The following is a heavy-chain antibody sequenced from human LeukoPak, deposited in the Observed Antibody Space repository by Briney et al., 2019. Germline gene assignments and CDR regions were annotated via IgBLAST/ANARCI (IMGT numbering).Heavy chain of an antibody. D-gene: IGHD6-19*01. CDR2: IYPNSGGT. V-gene: IGHV1-2*02. CDR1: GYTFTGYY. CDR3: ARGQKQWLVAGHIDY. J-gene: IGHJ4*02. Sequence: GASVKVSCKASGYTFTGYYMHWVRQAPGQGLEWMGWIYPNSGGTNYAQKFQGRVTMTRDTSISTAYMELSRLRSDDTAVYYCARGQKQWLVAGHIDYWGQGTLVTVSS.